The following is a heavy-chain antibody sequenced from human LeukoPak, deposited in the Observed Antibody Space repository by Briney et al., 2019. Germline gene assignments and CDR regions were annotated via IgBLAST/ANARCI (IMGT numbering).Heavy chain of an antibody. CDR3: ARTYYYDSSAYYPQFDY. D-gene: IGHD3-22*01. CDR1: GYSFTNYW. V-gene: IGHV5-51*01. Sequence: THGESPKISCKGSGYSFTNYWIGWVRQMPGKGLEWMGIIYPGDSDTRYSPSFQGHVTISADKSISTAYLQWSSLKASDTAMYYCARTYYYDSSAYYPQFDYWGPGTLVTVSS. CDR2: IYPGDSDT. J-gene: IGHJ4*02.